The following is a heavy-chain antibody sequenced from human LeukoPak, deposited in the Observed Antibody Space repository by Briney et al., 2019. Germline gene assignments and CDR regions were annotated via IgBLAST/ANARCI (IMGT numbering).Heavy chain of an antibody. D-gene: IGHD3-22*01. CDR1: GGSFSGYY. V-gene: IGHV4-34*01. CDR3: ARRLVDSSDAQVGDD. CDR2: INDSGTT. J-gene: IGHJ4*02. Sequence: SETLSLTCAVYGGSFSGYYWSWIRQPPGEGLQWMGEINDSGTTNCNPSLKSRVTLSIDTSKNQFSLRLSSVTAADTAFYYCARRLVDSSDAQVGDDWGQGTLVTVSS.